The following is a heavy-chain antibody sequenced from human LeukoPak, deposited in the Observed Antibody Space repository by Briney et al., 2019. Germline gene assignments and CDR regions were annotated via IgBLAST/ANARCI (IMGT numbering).Heavy chain of an antibody. CDR2: IKKDGSVR. J-gene: IGHJ3*01. Sequence: GGSLRLSCAASGFAFDIYWMTWVRQAPGKGLEWVANIKKDGSVRQYVDAVRGRFTVSRDNAKNSLYLQMISLRADDTAVYYCVGLRVSTVRDSFDLWGQGTMVTVSS. V-gene: IGHV3-7*01. D-gene: IGHD3-10*01. CDR1: GFAFDIYW. CDR3: VGLRVSTVRDSFDL.